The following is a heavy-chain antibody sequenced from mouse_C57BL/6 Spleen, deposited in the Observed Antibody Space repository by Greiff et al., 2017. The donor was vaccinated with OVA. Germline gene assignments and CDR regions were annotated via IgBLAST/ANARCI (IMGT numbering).Heavy chain of an antibody. CDR1: GYTFTSYW. D-gene: IGHD1-1*01. V-gene: IGHV1-53*01. Sequence: QVQLQQSGTELVKPGASVKLSCKASGYTFTSYWMPWVKQRPGQGLEWIGNINPSNGGTNYNEKFKSKATLTVDKSSSTAYMQLSSLTSEDSAVYYCARTYYYGVGAMDYWGQGTSVTVSS. J-gene: IGHJ4*01. CDR3: ARTYYYGVGAMDY. CDR2: INPSNGGT.